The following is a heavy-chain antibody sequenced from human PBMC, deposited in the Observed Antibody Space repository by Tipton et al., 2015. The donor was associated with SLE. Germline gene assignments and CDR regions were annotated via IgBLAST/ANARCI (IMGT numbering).Heavy chain of an antibody. CDR3: ALDYYYNYYMDV. V-gene: IGHV4-38-2*01. CDR1: GYSISSGYF. J-gene: IGHJ6*02. CDR2: IYHSGST. Sequence: TLSLTCAVSGYSISSGYFWGWIRQPPGKGLEWIGSIYHSGSTYYNPSLKSRVTMSVDTSKNQFSLKLSSVTAADTAVYYCALDYYYNYYMDVWGQGTTVTVSS.